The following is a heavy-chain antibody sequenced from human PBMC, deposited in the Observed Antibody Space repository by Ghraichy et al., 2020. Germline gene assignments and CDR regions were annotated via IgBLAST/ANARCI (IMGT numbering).Heavy chain of an antibody. J-gene: IGHJ5*02. CDR1: GFTVSNNF. Sequence: GGSLRLSCAASGFTVSNNFLTWVRQAPGKGLEWVSLIYSGGDTYYADSVKGRFTISRDSSKNTLYPQMDSLRAEDTAMYYCGRGVGPWCQGTLVTLSS. D-gene: IGHD1-26*01. CDR2: IYSGGDT. CDR3: GRGVGP. V-gene: IGHV3-53*01.